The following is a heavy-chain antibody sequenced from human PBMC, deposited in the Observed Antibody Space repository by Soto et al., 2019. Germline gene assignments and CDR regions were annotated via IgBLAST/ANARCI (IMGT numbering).Heavy chain of an antibody. D-gene: IGHD2-2*02. CDR1: GGSISSYY. Sequence: SETLSLTCTVSGGSISSYYWSWIRQPAGKGLEWIGRIYTSGSTNYNPSLKSRVTMSVDTSKNQFSLKLRSVIVADTAVYHCARFVRSCSGTTCYTRADVWGQGTTVTVSS. J-gene: IGHJ6*02. V-gene: IGHV4-4*07. CDR2: IYTSGST. CDR3: ARFVRSCSGTTCYTRADV.